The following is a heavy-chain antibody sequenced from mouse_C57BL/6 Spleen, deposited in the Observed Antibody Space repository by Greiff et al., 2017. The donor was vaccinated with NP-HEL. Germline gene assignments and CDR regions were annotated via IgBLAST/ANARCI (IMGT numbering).Heavy chain of an antibody. Sequence: VQLQESGAELVRPGASVTLSCKASGYTFTDYEMHWVKQTPVHGLEWIGAIDPETGGTAYNQKFKGKAILTADKSSSTAYMELRSLTSEDSAVYYCTRSGSSGYGDYWGQGTTLTVSS. V-gene: IGHV1-15*01. CDR1: GYTFTDYE. J-gene: IGHJ2*01. CDR3: TRSGSSGYGDY. CDR2: IDPETGGT. D-gene: IGHD3-2*02.